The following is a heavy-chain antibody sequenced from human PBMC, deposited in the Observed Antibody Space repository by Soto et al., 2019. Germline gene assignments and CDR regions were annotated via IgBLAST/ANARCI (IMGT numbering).Heavy chain of an antibody. CDR2: IIPIFGTP. CDR1: GGTFTDLG. V-gene: IGHV1-69*13. J-gene: IGHJ5*02. Sequence: SVKVSCKASGGTFTDLGLHWVRQAPGQGLEWMGGIIPIFGTPNYAQKFQGRVIITADEFTSTAHMELSSLRSGDTAVYYCARGWDHYDSSGLLTWFDPWGQGTLVTVSS. D-gene: IGHD3-22*01. CDR3: ARGWDHYDSSGLLTWFDP.